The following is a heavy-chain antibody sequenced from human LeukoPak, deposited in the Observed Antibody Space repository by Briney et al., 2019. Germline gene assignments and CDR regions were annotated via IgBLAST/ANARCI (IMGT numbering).Heavy chain of an antibody. CDR2: ISYDGGKK. V-gene: IGHV3-30*09. CDR3: ARGPTLLSMDY. Sequence: PGTSLRLSCAASGFTFSGYAIHWVRQAPGKGLEWVAVISYDGGKKYYADSVKGRFAISRDNSMNALYLQMNSLKAEDTAVYYCARGPTLLSMDYWGQGTLVTVSP. CDR1: GFTFSGYA. J-gene: IGHJ4*02. D-gene: IGHD2-15*01.